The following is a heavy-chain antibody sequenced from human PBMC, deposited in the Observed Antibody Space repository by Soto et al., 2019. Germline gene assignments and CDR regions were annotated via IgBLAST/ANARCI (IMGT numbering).Heavy chain of an antibody. CDR2: ISAYNGNT. CDR1: GYTFTSYG. D-gene: IGHD3-22*01. CDR3: ARPNYYDSSGYPHDAFDI. Sequence: ASVKVSCKASGYTFTSYGISWVRQAPGQGIEWMGWISAYNGNTNYAQKLQGRVTMTTDTSTSTAYMELRSLRSDDTAVYYCARPNYYDSSGYPHDAFDIWGQGTMVTVSS. V-gene: IGHV1-18*01. J-gene: IGHJ3*02.